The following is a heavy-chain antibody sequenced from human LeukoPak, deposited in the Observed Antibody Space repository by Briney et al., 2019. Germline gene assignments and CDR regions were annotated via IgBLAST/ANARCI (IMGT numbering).Heavy chain of an antibody. V-gene: IGHV1-18*01. Sequence: GYNGKTNYAQKLQGRVTMTPDKSTSTVYMELRSLISDDTAIYYCARENDYGDYGGAFDIWGQGTMVTVSS. J-gene: IGHJ3*02. CDR2: GYNGKT. D-gene: IGHD4-17*01. CDR3: ARENDYGDYGGAFDI.